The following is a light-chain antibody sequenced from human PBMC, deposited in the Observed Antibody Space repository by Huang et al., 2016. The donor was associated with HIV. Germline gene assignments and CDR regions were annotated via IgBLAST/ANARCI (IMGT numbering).Light chain of an antibody. J-gene: IGKJ2*01. CDR3: QQSYSTLRYT. CDR2: AAS. CDR1: QSISSY. Sequence: DIQMTQSPSSLSASVGDRVTITCRASQSISSYLNWYQQKPGKAPKLLSYAASSLQSGVPSRFSGSGSGTYFTLTISSLQPEYFATYYCQQSYSTLRYTFGQGTKLEIK. V-gene: IGKV1-39*01.